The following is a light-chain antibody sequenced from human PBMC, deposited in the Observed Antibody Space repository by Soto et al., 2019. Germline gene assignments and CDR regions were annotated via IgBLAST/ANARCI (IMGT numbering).Light chain of an antibody. V-gene: IGLV2-14*03. CDR3: SSYTSSSTLYV. Sequence: QSALTQPASVSGSPGQSITISCTGTSSDVGGYNYVSWYQQHPGKAPKLMIYDVSYRHSGVSNRFSGSKSGNTAFLTISGLQAEDEAHYYCSSYTSSSTLYVFGPGTKVTVL. CDR1: SSDVGGYNY. J-gene: IGLJ1*01. CDR2: DVS.